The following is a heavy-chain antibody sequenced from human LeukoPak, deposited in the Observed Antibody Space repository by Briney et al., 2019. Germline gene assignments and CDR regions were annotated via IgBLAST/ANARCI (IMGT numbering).Heavy chain of an antibody. CDR3: VGTSRSTPTDS. V-gene: IGHV3-7*01. CDR1: GFTFNNYW. Sequence: SGGSLRLSCAASGFTFNNYWMSWVRQAPGKGLEWVADIKQDGSVKNYVDYMEGRFTISRDNAKNSLYLQMNGLRAEDTAVYYCVGTSRSTPTDSWGQGTLVTVSS. D-gene: IGHD1-26*01. J-gene: IGHJ5*01. CDR2: IKQDGSVK.